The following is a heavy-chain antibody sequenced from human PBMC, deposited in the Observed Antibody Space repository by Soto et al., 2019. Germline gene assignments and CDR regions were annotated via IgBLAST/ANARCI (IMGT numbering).Heavy chain of an antibody. CDR1: GGTFSSYA. CDR3: ARSETYDSSGYYHYGTFDI. D-gene: IGHD3-22*01. V-gene: IGHV1-69*01. Sequence: QVQLVQSGAEVKKPGSSVKVSCKASGGTFSSYAISWVRQAPGQGLEWMGGIIPIFGTANYAHKFQGRVTFTADESTSTAYMELSSLRSEETAVYDCARSETYDSSGYYHYGTFDIWGQGTMVTVSS. J-gene: IGHJ3*02. CDR2: IIPIFGTA.